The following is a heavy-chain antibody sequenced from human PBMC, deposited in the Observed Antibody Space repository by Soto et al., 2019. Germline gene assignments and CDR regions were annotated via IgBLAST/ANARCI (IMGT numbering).Heavy chain of an antibody. V-gene: IGHV1-18*01. J-gene: IGHJ4*02. CDR2: ISAYNGKT. D-gene: IGHD3-3*01. CDR1: GYPFTSYG. Sequence: QVQLVQSGAEVKKPGASVKVSCKASGYPFTSYGISWVRQAPGQGREWMGWISAYNGKTIYAHKLQGRVTMTTDTSTSTAYMRLRSLRCDDTAVYYCGRRDDFWNGYIDYGGQGTLVTVSS. CDR3: GRRDDFWNGYIDY.